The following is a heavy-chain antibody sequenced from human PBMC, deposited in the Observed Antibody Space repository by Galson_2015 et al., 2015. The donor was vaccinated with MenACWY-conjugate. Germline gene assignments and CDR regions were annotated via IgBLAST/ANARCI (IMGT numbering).Heavy chain of an antibody. J-gene: IGHJ4*02. Sequence: SLRLSCAASGFTFSDYYMSWIRQAPGKGLEWVAYISSGHIYSNHADSVKGRFTISRDNAKNSLFLQMNSLRADDTAVYYCTRDPGIQLWYFDYWGQGTLVTVSS. CDR2: ISSGHIYS. CDR1: GFTFSDYY. CDR3: TRDPGIQLWYFDY. V-gene: IGHV3-11*05. D-gene: IGHD5-18*01.